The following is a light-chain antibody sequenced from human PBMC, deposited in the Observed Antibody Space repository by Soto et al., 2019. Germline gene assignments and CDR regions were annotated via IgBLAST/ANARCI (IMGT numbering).Light chain of an antibody. Sequence: SVLTHPSSLSRSPGQSITSSCTGTSSDVGNYNLVSWYQQHPGKAPKLMIYDGSKRPSGVSNRFSGSKSGNTASLTISGLQAEDEADYYCSSYAGSSTYVFGTGTKVTVL. V-gene: IGLV2-23*01. CDR1: SSDVGNYNL. CDR2: DGS. J-gene: IGLJ1*01. CDR3: SSYAGSSTYV.